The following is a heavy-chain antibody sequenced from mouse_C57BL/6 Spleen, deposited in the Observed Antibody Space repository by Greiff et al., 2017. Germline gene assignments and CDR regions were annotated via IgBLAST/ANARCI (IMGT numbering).Heavy chain of an antibody. V-gene: IGHV1-82*01. CDR3: AREDYYGNYWFAY. CDR1: GYAFSSSW. CDR2: IYPGDGDT. Sequence: QVQLKESGPELVKPGASVKISCKASGYAFSSSWMNWVKQRPGKGLEWIGRIYPGDGDTNYNGKFKGKATLTADKSSSTAYMQLSSLTSEDSAVYFCAREDYYGNYWFAYWGQGTLVTVSA. J-gene: IGHJ3*01. D-gene: IGHD2-1*01.